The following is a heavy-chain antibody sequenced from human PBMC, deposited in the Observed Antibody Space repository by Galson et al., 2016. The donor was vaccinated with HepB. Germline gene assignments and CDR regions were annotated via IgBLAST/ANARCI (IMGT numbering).Heavy chain of an antibody. V-gene: IGHV3-7*03. J-gene: IGHJ1*01. CDR2: IKQDGSEK. D-gene: IGHD3-22*01. CDR3: AQYYYDSSGYLEYFQN. Sequence: SLRLSCAASGFSISTYWMSWVRQVPGRGLEWVANIKQDGSEKYSVDAVKGRFTISGDNVMKSRFLQMNRLRAEDTDVYYCAQYYYDSSGYLEYFQNWGQGSRVTVSS. CDR1: GFSISTYW.